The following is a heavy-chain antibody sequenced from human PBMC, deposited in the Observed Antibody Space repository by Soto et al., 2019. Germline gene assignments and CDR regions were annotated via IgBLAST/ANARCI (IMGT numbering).Heavy chain of an antibody. Sequence: ASVKVSCKASGYTLTANYLHWVRQAPGQGLEWMGRINPSGSTNYAQRFQGRVTMTWDASLNTAYLELSSLKSEDMAVYYCARPTGPISEWYYFDSWGQGTLVTVSS. J-gene: IGHJ4*02. CDR1: GYTLTANY. D-gene: IGHD2-8*01. CDR3: ARPTGPISEWYYFDS. CDR2: INPSGST. V-gene: IGHV1-2*02.